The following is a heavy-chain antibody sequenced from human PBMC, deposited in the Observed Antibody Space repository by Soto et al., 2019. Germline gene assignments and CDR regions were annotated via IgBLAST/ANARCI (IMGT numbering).Heavy chain of an antibody. V-gene: IGHV3-30-3*01. CDR3: ASSPPDSSSWGQYYYYGMDV. CDR1: GFTFSSYA. D-gene: IGHD6-13*01. J-gene: IGHJ6*02. CDR2: ISYDGSNK. Sequence: QVQLVESGGGVVQPGRSLRLSCAASGFTFSSYAMHWVRQAPGKGLEWVAVISYDGSNKYYADSVKGRFTISRDNSKNPLYLQMNSLRAEDTAVYYCASSPPDSSSWGQYYYYGMDVWGQGTTVTVSS.